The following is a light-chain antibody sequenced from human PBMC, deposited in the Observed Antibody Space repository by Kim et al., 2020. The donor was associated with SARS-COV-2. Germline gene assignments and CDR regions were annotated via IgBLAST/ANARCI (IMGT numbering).Light chain of an antibody. V-gene: IGLV2-23*01. Sequence: GQSITMSCSGTNNDVGSHDLVSWYQHHPGTAPKLVSYGDNQRPSGVSSRFSGSKSGNTASLTISGLQPEDEADYYCCSYANGGTWVFGGGTQLTVL. CDR3: CSYANGGTWV. J-gene: IGLJ3*02. CDR2: GDN. CDR1: NNDVGSHDL.